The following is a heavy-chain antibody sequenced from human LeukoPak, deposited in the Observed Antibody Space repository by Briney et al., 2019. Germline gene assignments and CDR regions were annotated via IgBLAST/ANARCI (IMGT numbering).Heavy chain of an antibody. CDR2: IGYDGGNI. J-gene: IGHJ4*02. Sequence: GGSLRLSCVASGFTFSNYAMHWVRQAPGKGLEWVAVIGYDGGNIHYADSVKGRFTISRDNSKNTLYLQMNSLRAEDTAVYYCARVGGFSGYGVGRLDFFDYWGQGTLVTVSS. D-gene: IGHD5-12*01. V-gene: IGHV3-30-3*01. CDR1: GFTFSNYA. CDR3: ARVGGFSGYGVGRLDFFDY.